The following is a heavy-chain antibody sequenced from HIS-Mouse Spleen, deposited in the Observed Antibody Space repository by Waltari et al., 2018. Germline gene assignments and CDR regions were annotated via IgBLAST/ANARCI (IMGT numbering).Heavy chain of an antibody. CDR1: GYTFTGYY. Sequence: QVQLVQSGAEVKKPGASVKVSCKASGYTFTGYYMHWVRQAPGQGLEWMGWINPNSGGTNYAQKFQGRVTMTRDTSISTAYMELSRLRSDDTAVYYCARGYYDILTGSRDAFDIWGQGTMVTVSS. CDR3: ARGYYDILTGSRDAFDI. CDR2: INPNSGGT. J-gene: IGHJ3*02. D-gene: IGHD3-9*01. V-gene: IGHV1-2*02.